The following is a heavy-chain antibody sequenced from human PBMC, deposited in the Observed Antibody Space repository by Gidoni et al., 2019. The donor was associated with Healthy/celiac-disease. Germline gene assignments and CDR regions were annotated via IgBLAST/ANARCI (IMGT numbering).Heavy chain of an antibody. Sequence: QVQLVQSGAEVKKPGASVKVSCKASGYTFTSYAMHWVRQAPGQRLEWMGWINAGNGNTKYSQKFQGRVTITRDTSASTAYMELSSLRSEDTAVYYCARDLSTTITMVRGQFDDAFDIWGQGTMVTVSS. J-gene: IGHJ3*02. CDR1: GYTFTSYA. CDR3: ARDLSTTITMVRGQFDDAFDI. CDR2: INAGNGNT. D-gene: IGHD3-10*01. V-gene: IGHV1-3*01.